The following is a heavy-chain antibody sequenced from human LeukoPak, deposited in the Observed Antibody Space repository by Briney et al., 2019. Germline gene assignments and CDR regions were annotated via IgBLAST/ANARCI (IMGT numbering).Heavy chain of an antibody. V-gene: IGHV1-8*01. CDR2: MNPNSGNT. D-gene: IGHD6-6*01. Sequence: ASVKVSCKASGYTFTSYDINWVRQATGQGLEWMGCMNPNSGNTGYAQKFQGRVTMTRNTSISTAYVELSSLRSEDTAVYYCARGGGIAARRLWFDPWGQGTLVTVSS. CDR1: GYTFTSYD. J-gene: IGHJ5*02. CDR3: ARGGGIAARRLWFDP.